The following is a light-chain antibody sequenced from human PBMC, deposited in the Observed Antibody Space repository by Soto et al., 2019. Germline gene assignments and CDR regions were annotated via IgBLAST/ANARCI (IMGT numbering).Light chain of an antibody. CDR1: QTVASN. CDR2: GAS. J-gene: IGKJ2*01. V-gene: IGKV3-15*01. Sequence: EIVMTQSPASLSVSPGDGATLSCRASQTVASNLAWYQQKPGQGPRLLIHGASTRAAGVPARFSGSGSGTDFTLTSSSLQSEDFAVYDCQQYHNWPPQYTFGQGTKLQIK. CDR3: QQYHNWPPQYT.